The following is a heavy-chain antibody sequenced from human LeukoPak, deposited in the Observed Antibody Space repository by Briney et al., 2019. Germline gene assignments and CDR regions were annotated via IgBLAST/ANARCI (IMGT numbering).Heavy chain of an antibody. D-gene: IGHD2-15*01. CDR2: ISSGSSYI. J-gene: IGHJ4*02. V-gene: IGHV3-21*01. Sequence: GGSLRLSCAASGFTFSSYTMNWVCQAPGKGREWVSSISSGSSYIYYADSMKGRSTISRDNAKNSLYLQMNSLRAEDTAVYYCARAGSGDYWGQGTLVTVSS. CDR1: GFTFSSYT. CDR3: ARAGSGDY.